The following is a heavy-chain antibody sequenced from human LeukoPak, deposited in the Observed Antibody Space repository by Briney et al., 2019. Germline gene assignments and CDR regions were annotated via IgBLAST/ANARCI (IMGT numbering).Heavy chain of an antibody. CDR1: GGSISSSSYY. CDR3: ARRYYGYCSSTSCYADNYGMDV. D-gene: IGHD2-2*03. J-gene: IGHJ6*02. V-gene: IGHV4-39*01. CDR2: IYYSGST. Sequence: SETLSLTCTVSGGSISSSSYYWGWIRQPPGKGLEWIGSIYYSGSTYYNPSLKSRVTISVDTSKNQFSLKLSSVTAADTAVYYCARRYYGYCSSTSCYADNYGMDVWGQGATVTVSS.